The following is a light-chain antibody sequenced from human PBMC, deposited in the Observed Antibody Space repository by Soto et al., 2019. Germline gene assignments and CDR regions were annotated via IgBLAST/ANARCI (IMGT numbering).Light chain of an antibody. V-gene: IGLV2-23*02. J-gene: IGLJ2*01. Sequence: QSALTQPASVSGSPGQSITISCTGTSSDVGSYNLVSWYQQHPGKAPKLMILEDNKRPSGVSNRFSGSKSGNTASLTISGLKAEDEADYYCCSYAGSSTFVIFGGGTKLTVL. CDR1: SSDVGSYNL. CDR3: CSYAGSSTFVI. CDR2: EDN.